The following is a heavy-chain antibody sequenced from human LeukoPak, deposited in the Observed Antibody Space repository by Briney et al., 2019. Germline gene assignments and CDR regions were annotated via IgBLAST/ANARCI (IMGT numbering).Heavy chain of an antibody. CDR3: AKELPDWYFDY. Sequence: GGSLRLSCAASGFTFSSYAMSWVRQAPGKGLEWVSTISGSGGSTYYADSVGGRFTISRDNSKNTLFLQMNSLRADDTAVYYCAKELPDWYFDYWGQGTLVAVSS. J-gene: IGHJ4*02. CDR1: GFTFSSYA. V-gene: IGHV3-23*01. CDR2: ISGSGGST. D-gene: IGHD3-9*01.